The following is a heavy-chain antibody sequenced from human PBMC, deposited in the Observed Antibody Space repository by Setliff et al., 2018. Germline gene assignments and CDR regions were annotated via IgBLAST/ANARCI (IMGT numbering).Heavy chain of an antibody. Sequence: GASVKVSCKASGYTFTDYYMHWVRQVPGRGLEWMGWINPKSGGTRYAQKFQGRVTITADESTSTAYMELSSLRSDDAAVYYCARGPSGWSSATSRYYFYMDVWGKGTTVTVSS. CDR3: ARGPSGWSSATSRYYFYMDV. CDR2: INPKSGGT. V-gene: IGHV1-2*02. D-gene: IGHD6-19*01. CDR1: GYTFTDYY. J-gene: IGHJ6*03.